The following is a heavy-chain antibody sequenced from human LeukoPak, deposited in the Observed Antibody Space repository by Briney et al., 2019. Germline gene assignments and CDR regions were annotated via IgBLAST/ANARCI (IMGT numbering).Heavy chain of an antibody. J-gene: IGHJ4*02. CDR2: IYYSGST. D-gene: IGHD6-19*01. V-gene: IGHV4-59*01. Sequence: SETLSLTCTVSGGSISSYYWSWIRQPPGRGLEWIGYIYYSGSTNYNPSLRSRVTISVDTAKNQFSLKLSSVTAADTAVYYCARGSVAGTRGLSEFDYWGQGTLVTVSS. CDR3: ARGSVAGTRGLSEFDY. CDR1: GGSISSYY.